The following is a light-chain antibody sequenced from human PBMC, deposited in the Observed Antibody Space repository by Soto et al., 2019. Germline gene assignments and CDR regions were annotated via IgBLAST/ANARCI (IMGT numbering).Light chain of an antibody. CDR3: NSYVAGSNV. J-gene: IGLJ1*01. V-gene: IGLV1-51*01. Sequence: QAVVTQPPSVSAAPGQKVTISCSGTSSNIGNNFVSWYQHFPGKAPKLLIFDDTKRPSGVPDRFSGSKSGSTASLTVSGLQTEDEADYYCNSYVAGSNVFGTGTKLTV. CDR2: DDT. CDR1: SSNIGNNF.